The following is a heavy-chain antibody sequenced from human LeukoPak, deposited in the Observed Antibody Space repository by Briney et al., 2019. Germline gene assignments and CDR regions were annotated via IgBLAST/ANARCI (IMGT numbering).Heavy chain of an antibody. V-gene: IGHV3-20*04. Sequence: GGSLRLSCAASGFTFDDYGMSWVRQAPGKGLEWVSGINWNGGSTGYADSVKGRFTISRDNAKNSLYLQMNSLRAEDTALYYCARGSAPIGYCSGGSCYYYYYMDVWGKGTTVTVSS. CDR1: GFTFDDYG. J-gene: IGHJ6*03. CDR3: ARGSAPIGYCSGGSCYYYYYMDV. D-gene: IGHD2-15*01. CDR2: INWNGGST.